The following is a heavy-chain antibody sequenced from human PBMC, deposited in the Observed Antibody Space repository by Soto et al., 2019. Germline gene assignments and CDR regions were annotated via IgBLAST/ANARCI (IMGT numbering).Heavy chain of an antibody. D-gene: IGHD1-26*01. V-gene: IGHV3-21*06. CDR2: ISSGSAYI. Sequence: EVQLVESGGGLVKPGGSLRLSCSFTFNSYSLNWVRQAPGKGLEWVSPISSGSAYIKYADSVKGRFTISRDNANNFLYLQMSSLRVDDTALYYCTRDQGGSYDSWFDPWGQGTLVTVSS. CDR1: FTFNSYS. J-gene: IGHJ5*02. CDR3: TRDQGGSYDSWFDP.